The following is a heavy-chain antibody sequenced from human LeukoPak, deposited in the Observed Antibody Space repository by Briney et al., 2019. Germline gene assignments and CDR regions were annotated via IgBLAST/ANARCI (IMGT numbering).Heavy chain of an antibody. CDR1: GFTFSSYG. CDR3: AKDTVRRELLRLGYFDY. D-gene: IGHD1-26*01. V-gene: IGHV3-30*02. CDR2: IRCDGSNK. J-gene: IGHJ4*02. Sequence: PGGSLRLSCAASGFTFSSYGMHWVRQAPGKGLEWVAFIRCDGSNKYYADSVKGRFTISRDNSKNTLYLQMNSLRAEDTAVYYCAKDTVRRELLRLGYFDYWGQGTLVTVSS.